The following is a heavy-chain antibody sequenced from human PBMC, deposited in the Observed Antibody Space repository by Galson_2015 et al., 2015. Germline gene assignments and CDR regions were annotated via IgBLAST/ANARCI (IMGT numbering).Heavy chain of an antibody. CDR2: ISAYNGNT. V-gene: IGHV1-18*04. CDR3: AREAVARRYFDY. CDR1: GYTFTGYY. J-gene: IGHJ4*02. D-gene: IGHD6-19*01. Sequence: SVKVSCKASGYTFTGYYMHWVRQAPGQGLEWMGWISAYNGNTNYAQKLQGRVTMTTDTSTSTAYMELRSLRSDDTAVYYCAREAVARRYFDYWGQGTLVTVSS.